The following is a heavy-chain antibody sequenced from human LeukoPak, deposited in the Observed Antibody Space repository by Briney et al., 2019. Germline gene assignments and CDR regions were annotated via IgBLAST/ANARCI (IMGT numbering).Heavy chain of an antibody. CDR2: IDPSDSYT. Sequence: GESLKISCKGSGYSFTSYWISWVRQMPGKGLEWMGRIDPSDSYTNYSPSFQGHVTISADKSISTAYLQWSGLKASDTAMYYCARQLYSGYDPDYWGQGTLVTVSS. J-gene: IGHJ4*02. D-gene: IGHD5-12*01. CDR1: GYSFTSYW. V-gene: IGHV5-10-1*01. CDR3: ARQLYSGYDPDY.